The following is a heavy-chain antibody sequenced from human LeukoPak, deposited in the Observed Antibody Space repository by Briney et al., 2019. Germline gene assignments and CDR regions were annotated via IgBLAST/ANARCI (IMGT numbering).Heavy chain of an antibody. Sequence: SETLSLTCTVSGGSISSYYWSWIRQPPGKGLEWIGYIYYSGSTNYNPSLKSRVNISVDTSKNQFSLKLSSVTAADTAVYYCARGRDIVATTDFDYWGQGTLVTVSS. V-gene: IGHV4-59*01. CDR3: ARGRDIVATTDFDY. CDR1: GGSISSYY. J-gene: IGHJ4*02. CDR2: IYYSGST. D-gene: IGHD5-12*01.